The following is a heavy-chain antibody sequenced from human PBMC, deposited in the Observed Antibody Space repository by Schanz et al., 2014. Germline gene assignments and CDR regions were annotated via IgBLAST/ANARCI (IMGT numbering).Heavy chain of an antibody. J-gene: IGHJ4*02. CDR2: ISGNGGEK. Sequence: QVQLVESGGGVVQPGRSLRLSCAASGFSFSTYAMHWVRQAPGKGLRCVAVISGNGGEKYYADSVKGRFTISRDNSENTLFLEMNSLRLEDTAVYYCARDGQVFYSSGWYGTYSDHWGQGTLVTISS. D-gene: IGHD6-19*01. CDR3: ARDGQVFYSSGWYGTYSDH. V-gene: IGHV3-30*04. CDR1: GFSFSTYA.